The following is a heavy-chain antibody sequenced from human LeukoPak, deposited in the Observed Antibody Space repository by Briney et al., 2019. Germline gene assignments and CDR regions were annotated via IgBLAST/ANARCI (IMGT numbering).Heavy chain of an antibody. J-gene: IGHJ4*02. CDR3: AGYDFWSGYFNY. CDR1: GGSINNYY. D-gene: IGHD3-3*01. CDR2: IYTSGST. Sequence: SETLSLTCTVSGGSINNYYWSWIRQPAGKGLEWIGRIYTSGSTNYNPSLKSRVTISVDTSKNQFSLKLSSVTAADTAVYYCAGYDFWSGYFNYWGQGTLATVSS. V-gene: IGHV4-4*07.